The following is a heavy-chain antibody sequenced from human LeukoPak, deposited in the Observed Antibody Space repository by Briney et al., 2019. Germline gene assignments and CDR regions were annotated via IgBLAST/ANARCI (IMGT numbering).Heavy chain of an antibody. CDR3: ARDVGEN. CDR1: GYTFTSYY. CDR2: INPSGGST. V-gene: IGHV1-46*01. Sequence: ASVKVSCKASGYTFTSYYIHWVRQAPGQGLEWMGIINPSGGSTNYAQNLQGRVTLIRDTPTSTVYMELSSLRSEDTAVYYCARDVGENWGQGTLVTVSS. D-gene: IGHD3-16*01. J-gene: IGHJ4*02.